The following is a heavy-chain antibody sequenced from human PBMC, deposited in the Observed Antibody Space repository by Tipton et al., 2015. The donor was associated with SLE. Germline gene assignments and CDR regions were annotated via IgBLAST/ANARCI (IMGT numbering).Heavy chain of an antibody. V-gene: IGHV4-30-4*01. D-gene: IGHD4-17*01. Sequence: TLSLTCTVSAGSISSVVYYWSWFRQPPGKGLEWIGYTYYSGITHYNPSLKSRLSISVDTSKNQFSLKLSSVTAADTAVYYCARVIPDYELDAFDIWGQGTRPTLSS. J-gene: IGHJ3*02. CDR2: TYYSGIT. CDR3: ARVIPDYELDAFDI. CDR1: AGSISSVVYY.